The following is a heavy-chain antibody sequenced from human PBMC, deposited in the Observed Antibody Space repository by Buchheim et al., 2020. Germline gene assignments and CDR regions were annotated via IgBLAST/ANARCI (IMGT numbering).Heavy chain of an antibody. V-gene: IGHV3-23*01. J-gene: IGHJ6*02. CDR1: GFTFSTYA. CDR2: ISASAGTT. D-gene: IGHD3-16*01. Sequence: EVQLLESGGDLVQPGGSLRLSCVASGFTFSTYAMSWVRQAPGKGLQWVSSISASAGTTYYADSVKGRFTISRDNSKNTLYLQVNSLRAEDTAIYFCARARGYYGMDVWGQGTT. CDR3: ARARGYYGMDV.